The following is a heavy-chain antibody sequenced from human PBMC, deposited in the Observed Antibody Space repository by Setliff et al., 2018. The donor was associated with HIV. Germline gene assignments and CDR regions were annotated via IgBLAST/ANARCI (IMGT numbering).Heavy chain of an antibody. V-gene: IGHV4-59*08. CDR2: IYYSGST. J-gene: IGHJ6*03. CDR1: GGSISSHY. Sequence: ASETLSLTCTFSGGSISSHYWNWIRQPPGKGLEWIGYIYYSGSTNYNPSLKSRVTISADTSKNQFSLKLSSVTAADTAVYYCARGRQLYYYYMDVWGKGTTVTVSS. CDR3: ARGRQLYYYYMDV. D-gene: IGHD3-10*01.